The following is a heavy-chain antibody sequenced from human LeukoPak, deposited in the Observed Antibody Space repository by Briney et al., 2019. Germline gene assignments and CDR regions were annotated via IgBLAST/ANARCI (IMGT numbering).Heavy chain of an antibody. D-gene: IGHD3-10*01. J-gene: IGHJ4*02. Sequence: GRSLRLSCATAGFTFRFYGMHWVRQAPGKGLEWLAVTSYDGGNQRYADSVKGRFTISRDNSKNTLYLQMNSLRAEDTAVYYCAKDLYRGFGELFLDCWGQGTLVTVSS. V-gene: IGHV3-30*18. CDR1: GFTFRFYG. CDR3: AKDLYRGFGELFLDC. CDR2: TSYDGGNQ.